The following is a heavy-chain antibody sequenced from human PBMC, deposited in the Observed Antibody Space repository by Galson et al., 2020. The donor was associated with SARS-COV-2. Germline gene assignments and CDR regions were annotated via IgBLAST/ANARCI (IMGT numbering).Heavy chain of an antibody. CDR1: GFTFSSYT. CDR3: ARDASWAMFGIDV. CDR2: ISSSSDYI. V-gene: IGHV3-21*01. J-gene: IGHJ6*02. Sequence: GGSLRLSCAVSGFTFSSYTMNWVRQAPGKGLDWVAAISSSSDYIYYADSMKGRFTISRDNAKDSLSLQMNSLRAEDTAVYYCARDASWAMFGIDVWGQGTTVTVSS. D-gene: IGHD1-26*01.